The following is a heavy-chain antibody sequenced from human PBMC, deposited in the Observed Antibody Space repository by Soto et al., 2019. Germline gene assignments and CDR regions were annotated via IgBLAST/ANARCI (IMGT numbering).Heavy chain of an antibody. J-gene: IGHJ4*02. CDR1: GYTFTSYG. CDR3: ARDRCGLGTLDD. Sequence: QVQLVQSGAEVKKPGASVKVSCKASGYTFTSYGMSWVRQAPGQGLEWMGWISGHNGNTKYAQKFQGRVTMTTDTSTSTADEELRRLRSADTAVYYCARDRCGLGTLDDWGQGTMVTVSS. D-gene: IGHD3-10*01. V-gene: IGHV1-18*01. CDR2: ISGHNGNT.